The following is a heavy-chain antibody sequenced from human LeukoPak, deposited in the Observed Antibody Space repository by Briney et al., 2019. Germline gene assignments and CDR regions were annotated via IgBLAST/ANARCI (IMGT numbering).Heavy chain of an antibody. J-gene: IGHJ4*02. D-gene: IGHD6-13*01. CDR1: GGSISSYY. CDR2: IYYSGST. CDR3: ARGVSSSWNYYFDY. V-gene: IGHV4-59*01. Sequence: PSETLSLTCTGSGGSISSYYWSWIRQPPGKGLEWCGYIYYSGSTNYNPSLKSRVTISVDTSKNQFSLKLSSVTAADTAVYYCARGVSSSWNYYFDYWGQGTLVTVSS.